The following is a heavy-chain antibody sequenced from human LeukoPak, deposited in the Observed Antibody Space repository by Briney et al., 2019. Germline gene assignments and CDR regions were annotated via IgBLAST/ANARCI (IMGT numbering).Heavy chain of an antibody. V-gene: IGHV3-21*01. J-gene: IGHJ4*02. CDR3: ARDRTMIWGVYDY. D-gene: IGHD3-10*01. Sequence: GGSLRLSCAASGFTFSSYSMNWVRQAPGKGLEWASSISSSSSYIYYADSVKGRFTISRDNAKNSLYLQMNSLRAEDTAVYYCARDRTMIWGVYDYWGQGTLVTVSS. CDR1: GFTFSSYS. CDR2: ISSSSSYI.